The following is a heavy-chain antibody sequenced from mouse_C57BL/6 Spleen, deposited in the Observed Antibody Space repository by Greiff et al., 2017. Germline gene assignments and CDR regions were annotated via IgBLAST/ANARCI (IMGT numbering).Heavy chain of an antibody. CDR2: IDPSDSYT. Sequence: QVQLQQPGAELVMPGASVKLSCKASGYTFTSYWMHWVKQRPGQGLEWIGEIDPSDSYTNYNQKFKGKSTLTVDKSSSTAYMQLSSLTSEDSAVYYCARKITTVVAPPYFDVWGTGTTVTVSS. V-gene: IGHV1-69*01. J-gene: IGHJ1*03. D-gene: IGHD1-1*01. CDR1: GYTFTSYW. CDR3: ARKITTVVAPPYFDV.